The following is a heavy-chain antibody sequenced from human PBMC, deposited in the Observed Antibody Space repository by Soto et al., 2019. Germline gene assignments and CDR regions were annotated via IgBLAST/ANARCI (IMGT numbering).Heavy chain of an antibody. D-gene: IGHD6-13*01. CDR1: EDTFTRYV. CDR2: INAGNGNT. J-gene: IGHJ6*02. Sequence: ASGKVSCKASEDTFTRYVIHWVRQAPGQRLEWMGWINAGNGNTKYSQNFQGRVTITRDASASTAYMELSSLRSQDTAVYYCATSAIDTSTWKQYFYGMDVWGQGSTVHRLL. V-gene: IGHV1-3*01. CDR3: ATSAIDTSTWKQYFYGMDV.